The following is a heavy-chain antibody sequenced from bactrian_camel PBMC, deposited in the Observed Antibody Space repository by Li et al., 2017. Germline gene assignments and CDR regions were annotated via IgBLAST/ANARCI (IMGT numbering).Heavy chain of an antibody. CDR3: AADAGSGWRDCPALGGR. CDR2: ISANGHL. CDR1: GYAYSSYC. J-gene: IGHJ4*01. Sequence: QLVESGGGSVQAGGSLRLSCAASGYAYSSYCMGWYRQAPGNECELVSRISANGHLYYRASVKGRFTISEDNMQNTVYLRMDSLKPEDSAMYFCAADAGSGWRDCPALGGRWGQGTQVTVS. D-gene: IGHD1*01. V-gene: IGHV3S56*01.